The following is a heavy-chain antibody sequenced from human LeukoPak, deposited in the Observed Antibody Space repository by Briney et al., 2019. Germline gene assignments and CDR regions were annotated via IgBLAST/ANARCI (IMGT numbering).Heavy chain of an antibody. CDR3: AKGTQYQLLYSWFDP. V-gene: IGHV3-23*01. D-gene: IGHD2-2*01. CDR2: ISGSGGST. J-gene: IGHJ5*02. CDR1: GFTFSSYA. Sequence: GGSLRLSCAASGFTFSSYAMSRVRQAPGKGLEWVSAISGSGGSTYYADSVKGRFTISRDNSKNTLYLQMNSLRAEDTAVYYCAKGTQYQLLYSWFDPWGQGTLVTVSS.